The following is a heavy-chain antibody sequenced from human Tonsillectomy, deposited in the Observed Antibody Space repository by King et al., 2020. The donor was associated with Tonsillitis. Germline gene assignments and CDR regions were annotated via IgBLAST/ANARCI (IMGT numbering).Heavy chain of an antibody. CDR1: GFTFSDYY. J-gene: IGHJ4*02. Sequence: VQLVESGGGLVKPGGSLRLSCAASGFTFSDYYMSWIRQAPGKGLEWVSYISSGGNIIYYTDSVKGRFTISRDNAKNSQYLQMNSLRAEDTAVYYCARTYSSGWYPDYWGQGTLVTVSS. CDR3: ARTYSSGWYPDY. CDR2: ISSGGNII. D-gene: IGHD6-19*01. V-gene: IGHV3-11*01.